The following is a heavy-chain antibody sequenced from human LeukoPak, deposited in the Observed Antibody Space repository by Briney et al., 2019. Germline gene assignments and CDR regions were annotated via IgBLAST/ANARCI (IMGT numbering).Heavy chain of an antibody. D-gene: IGHD3-22*01. J-gene: IGHJ3*02. V-gene: IGHV4-39*07. CDR3: ARDGPYYYDSSGYYNDAFDI. CDR2: IYYSGST. Sequence: PSETLSLTCTVSGGSISSSNYYWGWIRQPPGKGLEWIGSIYYSGSTYYNPSLKSRVTISVNTSKNQFSLKLSSVTAADTAVYYCARDGPYYYDSSGYYNDAFDIWGQGTMVTVSS. CDR1: GGSISSSNYY.